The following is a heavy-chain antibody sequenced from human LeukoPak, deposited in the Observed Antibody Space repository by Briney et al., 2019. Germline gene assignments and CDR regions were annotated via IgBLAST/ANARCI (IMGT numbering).Heavy chain of an antibody. CDR2: INHSGST. CDR1: GGSFSGYY. D-gene: IGHD6-13*01. V-gene: IGHV4-34*01. J-gene: IGHJ5*02. Sequence: SETLSLTCAVYGGSFSGYYWSWIRQPPGKGLEWIGEINHSGSTNYNPSLKSRVTISVDTSKNQFSLKLSSVTAADTAVYYCARLYWAAAGTTKFDPWGQGTLVTVSS. CDR3: ARLYWAAAGTTKFDP.